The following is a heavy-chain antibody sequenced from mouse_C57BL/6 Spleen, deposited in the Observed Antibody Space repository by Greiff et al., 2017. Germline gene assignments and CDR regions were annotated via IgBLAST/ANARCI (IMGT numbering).Heavy chain of an antibody. CDR3: ARTNGNYYFDY. CDR1: GFTFSDYG. V-gene: IGHV5-17*01. CDR2: ISSGSSTS. Sequence: EVKLVESGGGLVKPGGSLKLSCAASGFTFSDYGMHWVRQAPEKGLEWVAYISSGSSTSYYADTVKGRFTISRDNAKNTLFLQMTSLRSEDTAMYYCARTNGNYYFDYWGQGTTLTVSS. D-gene: IGHD2-1*01. J-gene: IGHJ2*01.